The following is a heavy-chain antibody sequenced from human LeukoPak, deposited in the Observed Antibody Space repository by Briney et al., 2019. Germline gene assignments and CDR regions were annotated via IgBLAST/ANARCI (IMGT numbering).Heavy chain of an antibody. V-gene: IGHV3-23*01. CDR1: GFTVSSNY. CDR2: ISGSGGST. D-gene: IGHD3-22*01. Sequence: GGSLRLSCAASGFTVSSNYMSWVRQAPGKGLEWVSAISGSGGSTYYADSVKGRFTISRDNSKNTLYLQMNSLRAEDTAVYYCXXXTSDYYSSCYYPGVFDYWGQGTLVTVSS. J-gene: IGHJ4*02. CDR3: XXXTSDYYSSCYYPGVFDY.